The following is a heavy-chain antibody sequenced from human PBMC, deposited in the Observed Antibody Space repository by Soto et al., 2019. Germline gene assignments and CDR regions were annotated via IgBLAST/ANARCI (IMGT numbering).Heavy chain of an antibody. CDR3: AKEGLDRMTTVTSSDY. CDR1: GFTFSSYW. V-gene: IGHV3-23*01. Sequence: PGGSLRLSCAASGFTFSSYWMSWVRQAPGKGLEWVAAISGSGGSTYYADSVKGRFTISRDNSKNTLYLQMNSLRAEDTAVYYCAKEGLDRMTTVTSSDYWGQGTLVTVSS. J-gene: IGHJ4*02. D-gene: IGHD4-17*01. CDR2: ISGSGGST.